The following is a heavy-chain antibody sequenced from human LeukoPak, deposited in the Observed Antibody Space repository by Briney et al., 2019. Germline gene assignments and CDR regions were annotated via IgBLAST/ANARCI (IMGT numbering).Heavy chain of an antibody. CDR1: GFTFDDYA. V-gene: IGHV3-43*02. CDR2: ISGDGSNT. D-gene: IGHD2-2*01. J-gene: IGHJ4*02. Sequence: GGSLRLSCAASGFTFDDYAMYWVRLVPGKGLECVSLISGDGSNTYYADSVKGRFTVSRDNSKNSLFLQMDSLRAEDTAVYYCAIGIVVVPAVGVRYFDYWGQGTLVTVSS. CDR3: AIGIVVVPAVGVRYFDY.